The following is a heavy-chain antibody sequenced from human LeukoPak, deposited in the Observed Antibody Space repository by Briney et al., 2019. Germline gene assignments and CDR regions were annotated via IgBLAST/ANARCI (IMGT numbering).Heavy chain of an antibody. J-gene: IGHJ3*02. D-gene: IGHD3-10*01. Sequence: SETLSLTCTVSGGSISSYYWSWIRQPPGKGLEWIGYIYYSGSTNYNPSLKSRVTISVDTSKNQFSLKLSSVTAADTAVYYCARHVWFGVLNAFDIWGQGTMVTASS. CDR2: IYYSGST. CDR1: GGSISSYY. CDR3: ARHVWFGVLNAFDI. V-gene: IGHV4-59*08.